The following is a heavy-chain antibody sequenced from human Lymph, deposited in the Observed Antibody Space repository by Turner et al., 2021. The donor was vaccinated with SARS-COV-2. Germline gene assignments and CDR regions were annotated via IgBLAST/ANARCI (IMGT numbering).Heavy chain of an antibody. J-gene: IGHJ6*02. V-gene: IGHV4-59*08. D-gene: IGHD1-1*01. CDR3: ARHQGSTSGYDHGMDV. Sequence: QGRLLQSGPGLGGHWEALPFNCSGSVGPISSTSWSWIRQSPWRGLEWIGYCYKSGSIDYNPTLRSRVTISVDTSKNQLSLNLISVTAADTAVYYCARHQGSTSGYDHGMDVWGQGTAVIVSS. CDR2: CYKSGSI. CDR1: VGPISSTS.